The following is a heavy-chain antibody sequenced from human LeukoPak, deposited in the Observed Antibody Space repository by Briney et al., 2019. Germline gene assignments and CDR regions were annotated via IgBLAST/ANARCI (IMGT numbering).Heavy chain of an antibody. Sequence: GGSLRLSCAASGFTFSSYAMSWVRQAPGKGLEWVSAISGSGGSTYYADSVKGRFTISRDNSKNTLYLQMNSLTAEDTAVYYCAKELRYFDWLLFGYWGQGTLVTVST. V-gene: IGHV3-23*01. D-gene: IGHD3-9*01. J-gene: IGHJ4*02. CDR2: ISGSGGST. CDR1: GFTFSSYA. CDR3: AKELRYFDWLLFGY.